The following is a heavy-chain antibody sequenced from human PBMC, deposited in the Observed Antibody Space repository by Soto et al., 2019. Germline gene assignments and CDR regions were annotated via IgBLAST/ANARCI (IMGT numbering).Heavy chain of an antibody. J-gene: IGHJ4*02. CDR3: ARDYGYSYGYYFDY. V-gene: IGHV3-11*01. Sequence: XGSLRLSCSASGFTFSDYYMSWIRQAPGKGLEWVSYISSSGSTIYYADSVKGRFTISRDNAKNSLYLQMNSLRAEDTAVYYCARDYGYSYGYYFDYWGQGTLVTVSS. CDR2: ISSSGSTI. D-gene: IGHD5-18*01. CDR1: GFTFSDYY.